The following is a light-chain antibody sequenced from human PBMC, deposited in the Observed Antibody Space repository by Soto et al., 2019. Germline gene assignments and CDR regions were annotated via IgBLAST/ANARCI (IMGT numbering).Light chain of an antibody. J-gene: IGLJ2*01. CDR3: CSYTDIALDVV. V-gene: IGLV2-14*01. CDR1: SSDIGDYDY. Sequence: QSVLTQPASVSGSPGQSITISCTGTSSDIGDYDYVSWYQHLPGKAPKLLIFDVTHRPSGVSDRFSGSKSGNTASLTISGVLPEDEADYYCCSYTDIALDVVFGGGTKLTVL. CDR2: DVT.